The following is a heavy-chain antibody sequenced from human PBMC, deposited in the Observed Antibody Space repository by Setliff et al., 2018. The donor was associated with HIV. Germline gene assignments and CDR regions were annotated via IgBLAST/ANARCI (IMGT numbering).Heavy chain of an antibody. Sequence: ESLKISCAASGFTFSSYWMHWVRQAPGKGLVWVSRINSDGSSTSYADSVKGRLTISRDNAKNTLYLQMNSLRAEDTAVYYCARVGPLGTYYFDYWVPETLLVTVSS. CDR2: INSDGSST. CDR3: ARVGPLGTYYFDY. J-gene: IGHJ4*03. V-gene: IGHV3-74*01. CDR1: GFTFSSYW.